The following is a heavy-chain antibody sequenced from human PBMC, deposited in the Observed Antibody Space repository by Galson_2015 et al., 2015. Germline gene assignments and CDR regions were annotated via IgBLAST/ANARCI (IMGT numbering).Heavy chain of an antibody. V-gene: IGHV3-30-3*02. D-gene: IGHD3-10*01. Sequence: SLRLSCAASGFTFSSYAMHWVRQAPGKGLEWVAVISYDGSNKYYADSVKGRFTISRDNSKNTLYLQMNSLRAEDTAVYYCAKIGGYGSGKKGWFDPWGQGTLVTVSS. CDR1: GFTFSSYA. CDR3: AKIGGYGSGKKGWFDP. J-gene: IGHJ5*02. CDR2: ISYDGSNK.